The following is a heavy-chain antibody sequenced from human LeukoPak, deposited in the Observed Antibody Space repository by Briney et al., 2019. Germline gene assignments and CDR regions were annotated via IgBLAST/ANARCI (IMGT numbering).Heavy chain of an antibody. J-gene: IGHJ4*02. Sequence: PGGPLRLSCAASGFTFSSYAMSWVRQAPGKGLEWVSAISGSGGSTYYADSVKGRFTISRDNSKNTLYLQMNSLRAEDTAVYYCAKDRAAMVTRFDYWGQGTLVTVSS. V-gene: IGHV3-23*01. D-gene: IGHD5-18*01. CDR1: GFTFSSYA. CDR3: AKDRAAMVTRFDY. CDR2: ISGSGGST.